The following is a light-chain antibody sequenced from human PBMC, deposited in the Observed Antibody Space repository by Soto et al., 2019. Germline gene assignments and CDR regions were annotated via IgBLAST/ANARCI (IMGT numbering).Light chain of an antibody. J-gene: IGKJ5*01. Sequence: EIVLTQSPGTLSLSPGERATLSCRASQSVSSSYLAWYQQKPGQAPRLLIYAASSRATGIPDRFSGSGSGTDFTLTITRLEPEDFATYYCQQYNSYSTFGQGTRLEIK. CDR3: QQYNSYST. V-gene: IGKV3-20*01. CDR1: QSVSSSY. CDR2: AAS.